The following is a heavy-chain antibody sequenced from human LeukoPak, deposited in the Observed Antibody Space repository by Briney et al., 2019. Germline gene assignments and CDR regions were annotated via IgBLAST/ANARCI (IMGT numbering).Heavy chain of an antibody. Sequence: GGSLRLSCAAASGFPFILAWMGWVRQAPGKGLEWVGRLKSKTDGGTTDYAAPVKGRFIISRDDSKNTLFLQMNSLKTEDTAVYYCTTVGYGDNTFDSWGQGTLVTVSS. D-gene: IGHD4-17*01. CDR2: LKSKTDGGTT. V-gene: IGHV3-15*01. CDR1: GFPFILAW. CDR3: TTVGYGDNTFDS. J-gene: IGHJ4*02.